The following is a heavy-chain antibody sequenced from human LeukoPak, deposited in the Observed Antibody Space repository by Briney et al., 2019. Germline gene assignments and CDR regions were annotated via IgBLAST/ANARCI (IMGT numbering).Heavy chain of an antibody. D-gene: IGHD2-15*01. CDR2: IWYDGSNK. Sequence: SGRTLRLSCAVSGFTFSSYGMHWVRQAPGKGLEWVADIWYDGSNKYYADSVKGRFTISRDNSKHRLYPQMNGRSAEATAVYYCARDRRIVGYCSGGNCYSGALHIGGQETMVTVSS. V-gene: IGHV3-33*08. J-gene: IGHJ3*02. CDR1: GFTFSSYG. CDR3: ARDRRIVGYCSGGNCYSGALHI.